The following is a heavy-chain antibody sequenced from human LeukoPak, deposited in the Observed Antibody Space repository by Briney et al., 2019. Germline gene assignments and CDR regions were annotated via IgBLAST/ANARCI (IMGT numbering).Heavy chain of an antibody. CDR3: ANDYRVVDGCYYCDH. J-gene: IGHJ4*02. V-gene: IGHV3-23*01. D-gene: IGHD2-2*01. CDR1: GFTFSSYA. CDR2: ISGGGSST. Sequence: GGSLRLSCTASGFTFSSYAMRWVRQAPGKGLEWVSIISGGGSSTYYADSVKGRFTISRDNSKSTLYLQMNSPRAEDTAVYYCANDYRVVDGCYYCDHRGQRPLVTVSS.